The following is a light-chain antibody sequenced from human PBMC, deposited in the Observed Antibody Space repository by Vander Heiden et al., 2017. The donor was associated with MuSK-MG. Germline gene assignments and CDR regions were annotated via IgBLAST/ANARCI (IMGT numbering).Light chain of an antibody. CDR3: QQRRTWAKR. J-gene: IGKJ4*01. V-gene: IGKV3-11*01. CDR1: QSVGSY. Sequence: EIVLTQSPATLSLSPGERATLSCRASQSVGSYLAWYQQKPGQAPRLLIYDVSNRATGIPATPNRCGSRSDFTLTIRILEPEDFAVYYSQQRRTWAKRIGGRIKVEIK. CDR2: DVS.